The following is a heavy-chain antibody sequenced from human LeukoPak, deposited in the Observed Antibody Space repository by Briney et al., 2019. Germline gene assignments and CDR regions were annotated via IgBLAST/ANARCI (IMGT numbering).Heavy chain of an antibody. CDR1: EFTFSSYG. V-gene: IGHV3-33*01. J-gene: IGHJ3*02. CDR3: ARTYCGGDCLHAFDI. D-gene: IGHD2-21*02. CDR2: IWYDGSNK. Sequence: GRSLRLSCAASEFTFSSYGMHWVRQAPGKGLEWVAVIWYDGSNKYYADSVKGRFTISRDNSKNTLYLQMNSLRAEDTAVYYCARTYCGGDCLHAFDIWGQGTMVTVSS.